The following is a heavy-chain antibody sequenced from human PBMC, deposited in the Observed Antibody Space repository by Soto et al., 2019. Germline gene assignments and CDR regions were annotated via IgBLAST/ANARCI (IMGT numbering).Heavy chain of an antibody. D-gene: IGHD4-4*01. CDR1: GFSFSNYA. CDR3: AKDLIDYSISYFDY. Sequence: TGGSLRLSCATSGFSFSNYAMGWVRQAPGKGLEWVAGITSTGYTYYVESLKGRFTISRDNSKNTVSLQMNSLRAEDTAVYYCAKDLIDYSISYFDYWGQGTLVTVPS. V-gene: IGHV3-23*01. J-gene: IGHJ4*02. CDR2: ITSTGYT.